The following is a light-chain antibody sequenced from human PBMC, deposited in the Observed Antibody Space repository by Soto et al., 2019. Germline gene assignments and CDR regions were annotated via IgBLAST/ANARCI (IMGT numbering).Light chain of an antibody. V-gene: IGKV1-5*03. CDR2: QAS. J-gene: IGKJ4*01. Sequence: DIQMTQSPSTLSASVVDRFTITFLASQSISVWLAWYQQKPGKAPNLLIYQASRLESGVPSRFSGSGSGTDFTLTISSLQPEDFATYYCQQANSFPLTFGGGTKVDIK. CDR1: QSISVW. CDR3: QQANSFPLT.